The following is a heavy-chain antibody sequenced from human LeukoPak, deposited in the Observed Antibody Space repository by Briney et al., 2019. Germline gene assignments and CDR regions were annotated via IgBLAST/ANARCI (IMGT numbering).Heavy chain of an antibody. CDR2: ISAYNGNT. Sequence: ASVKVSXKASGYTFTSYGISWVRQAPGQGLEWMGWISAYNGNTNYAQKLQGRVTMTTDTSTSTAYVELRSLRSDDTAVYYCARDRAGPYYMDVWGKGTTVTVSS. V-gene: IGHV1-18*01. CDR3: ARDRAGPYYMDV. J-gene: IGHJ6*03. CDR1: GYTFTSYG.